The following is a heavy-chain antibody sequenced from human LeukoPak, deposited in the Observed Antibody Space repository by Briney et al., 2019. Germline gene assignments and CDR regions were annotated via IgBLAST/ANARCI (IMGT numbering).Heavy chain of an antibody. CDR2: INPSGGST. Sequence: ASVKVSCKASGYTFTSYYMHWVRQAPGQGLEWMGIINPSGGSTSYAQKFQGRVTMTRDTSTSTVYMELNSLRAEDTAVYYCARDSSGWGIDYWGQGTLVTVSS. V-gene: IGHV1-46*01. CDR3: ARDSSGWGIDY. CDR1: GYTFTSYY. D-gene: IGHD6-19*01. J-gene: IGHJ4*02.